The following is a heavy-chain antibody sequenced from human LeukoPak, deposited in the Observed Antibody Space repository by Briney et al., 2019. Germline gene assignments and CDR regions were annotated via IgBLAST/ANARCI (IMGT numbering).Heavy chain of an antibody. CDR2: VYNTGST. CDR1: GGSISSYNHY. CDR3: ARENIPIDY. J-gene: IGHJ4*02. Sequence: SETLSLTCTVSGGSISSYNHYWGWIRQPPGKGLEWIGSVYNTGSTYYNPSLMSRVTVSVYTSKNQFSLKLSSVTAADTAVYYCARENIPIDYWGQGTLVTVSS. D-gene: IGHD2-2*02. V-gene: IGHV4-39*02.